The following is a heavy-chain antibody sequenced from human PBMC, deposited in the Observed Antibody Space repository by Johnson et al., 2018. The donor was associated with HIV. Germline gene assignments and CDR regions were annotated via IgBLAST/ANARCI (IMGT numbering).Heavy chain of an antibody. CDR3: ARALGVGATADDAFDI. D-gene: IGHD1-26*01. Sequence: QMLLVESGGGVVQPGRSLRLSCAASGFTFRDYAMHWVRQAPGKGLEWVTVISYDGSNEYYADSVKGRFNISRDNSKNTLYLQMNSLRTEDTAVYYCARALGVGATADDAFDIWGQGTMVTVSS. V-gene: IGHV3-30-3*01. CDR1: GFTFRDYA. CDR2: ISYDGSNE. J-gene: IGHJ3*02.